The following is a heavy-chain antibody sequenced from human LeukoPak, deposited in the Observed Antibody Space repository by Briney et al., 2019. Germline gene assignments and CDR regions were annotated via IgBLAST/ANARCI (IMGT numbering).Heavy chain of an antibody. J-gene: IGHJ4*02. V-gene: IGHV3-30*18. Sequence: PGRSLRLSCAASGFTFSSYGIHWVRQAPGKGLVWVAVISYDGSNKYYADSVKGRFTISRDNSKNTLYLQMNSLRAEDTAVYYCAKGYFDWLLLFDYWGQGTLVTVSS. D-gene: IGHD3-9*01. CDR2: ISYDGSNK. CDR3: AKGYFDWLLLFDY. CDR1: GFTFSSYG.